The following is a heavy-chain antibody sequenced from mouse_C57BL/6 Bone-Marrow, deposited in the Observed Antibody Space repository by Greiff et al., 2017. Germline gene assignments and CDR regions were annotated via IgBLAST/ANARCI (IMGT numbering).Heavy chain of an antibody. CDR3: SRGRTTGAHYFDY. D-gene: IGHD1-1*01. CDR1: GYAFSSSW. CDR2: IYPGVGDT. V-gene: IGHV1-82*01. Sequence: VKLMESGPELVKPGASVKISCKASGYAFSSSWMNWVKQRPGKGLEWIGRIYPGVGDTNYNGKFKGKATLTADKSSSTAYMQLSSLTSEDSAVYFCSRGRTTGAHYFDYWGQGTTLTVSS. J-gene: IGHJ2*01.